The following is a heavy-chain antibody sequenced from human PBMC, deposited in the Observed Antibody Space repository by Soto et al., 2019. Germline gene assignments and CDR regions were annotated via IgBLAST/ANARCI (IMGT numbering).Heavy chain of an antibody. CDR3: VRARSTDSRPDY. D-gene: IGHD3-22*01. J-gene: IGHJ4*02. CDR2: ITSSSSYI. V-gene: IGHV3-21*01. Sequence: GGSLRLSCAASGFTFSLYSMIWVRQAPGKGLEWIASITSSSSYIYYEDSLKGRFTISRDNAKNSLFLQLDSLRAEDTAVYFCVRARSTDSRPDYWGQGTLVTVSS. CDR1: GFTFSLYS.